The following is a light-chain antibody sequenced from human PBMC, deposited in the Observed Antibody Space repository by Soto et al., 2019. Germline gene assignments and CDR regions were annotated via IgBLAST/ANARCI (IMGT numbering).Light chain of an antibody. V-gene: IGKV3-20*01. CDR2: GTS. Sequence: ENVLTQSPGTLSFSTGERATLSWRASQSVSSYSLAWYQQKPGQAPRLVMYGTSNRATGIPDRFSGSGSGTDFTLTISRLEPEDFAVYYCQQYDSSPRTFGQGTKVDIK. J-gene: IGKJ1*01. CDR1: QSVSSYS. CDR3: QQYDSSPRT.